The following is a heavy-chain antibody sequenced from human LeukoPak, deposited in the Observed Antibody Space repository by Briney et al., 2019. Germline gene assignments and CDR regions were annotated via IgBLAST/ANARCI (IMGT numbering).Heavy chain of an antibody. V-gene: IGHV1-8*01. D-gene: IGHD3-10*01. CDR1: GYTFTSYD. CDR3: ARDPTYDYYGSGSYDY. Sequence: ASVKVSCKASGYTFTSYDINWVRQATGQGLEWMGWMNPNSGNPGYAQKFQGRVTMTRNTSISTAYMELSSLRSEDTAVYYCARDPTYDYYGSGSYDYWGQGTLVTVSS. CDR2: MNPNSGNP. J-gene: IGHJ4*02.